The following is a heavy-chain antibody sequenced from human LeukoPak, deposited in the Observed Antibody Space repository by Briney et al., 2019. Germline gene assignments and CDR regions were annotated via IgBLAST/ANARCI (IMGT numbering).Heavy chain of an antibody. CDR1: GFTFSSYG. V-gene: IGHV3-30*03. CDR2: ISYDGSNK. CDR3: MTYYYGSGSYYNGINDAFDI. Sequence: PGGSLRLSCAASGFTFSSYGMHWVRQAPGKGLEWVAVISYDGSNKYYADSVKGRFTISRDNSKNTLYLQMNSLRAEDTAVYYCMTYYYGSGSYYNGINDAFDIWGQGTMVTVSS. D-gene: IGHD3-10*01. J-gene: IGHJ3*02.